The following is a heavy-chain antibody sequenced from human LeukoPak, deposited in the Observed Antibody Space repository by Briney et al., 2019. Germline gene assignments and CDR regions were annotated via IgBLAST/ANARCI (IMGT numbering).Heavy chain of an antibody. CDR3: ARIAVAGELVGYFDY. J-gene: IGHJ4*02. CDR2: INPSGGST. D-gene: IGHD6-19*01. V-gene: IGHV1-46*01. CDR1: GYTFTSYY. Sequence: ASATVPCTASGYTFTSYYMHWVRQAPGQGLEWMGIINPSGGSTSYAQKFQGRVTMTRDTSTSTVYVELSSLRSEDTAVYYCARIAVAGELVGYFDYWGQGTLVTVSS.